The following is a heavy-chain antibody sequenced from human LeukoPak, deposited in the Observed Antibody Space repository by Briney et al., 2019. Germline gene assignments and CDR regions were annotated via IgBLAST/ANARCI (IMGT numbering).Heavy chain of an antibody. D-gene: IGHD3-10*01. V-gene: IGHV1-2*02. J-gene: IGHJ5*02. CDR3: ARRGLYGSGSYYVVWFDP. CDR1: GYTFTGYY. CDR2: INPNSGGT. Sequence: GASVKVSCKASGYTFTGYYMHWVRQAPGQGLEWMGWINPNSGGTNYAQKFQGRVTMTRDTSISTPYMELSRLRSDDTAVYYCARRGLYGSGSYYVVWFDPWGQGTLVTVSS.